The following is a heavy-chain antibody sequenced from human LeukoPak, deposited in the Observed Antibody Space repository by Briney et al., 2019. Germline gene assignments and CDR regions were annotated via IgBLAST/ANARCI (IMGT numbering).Heavy chain of an antibody. J-gene: IGHJ6*02. CDR1: GGTFSSYA. V-gene: IGHV1-69*04. D-gene: IGHD3-22*01. CDR2: IIPILGIA. CDR3: ARAVVVITTYHYYYGMDV. Sequence: SVKASCKASGGTFSSYAISWVRQAPGQGLEWMGRIIPILGIANYAQKFQGRVTITADKSTSTAYMELSSLRSEDTAVYYCARAVVVITTYHYYYGMDVWGQGTTVTVSS.